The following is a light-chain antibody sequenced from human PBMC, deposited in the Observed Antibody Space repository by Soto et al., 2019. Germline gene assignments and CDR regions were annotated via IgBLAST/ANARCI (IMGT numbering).Light chain of an antibody. CDR1: QSVSSN. J-gene: IGKJ3*01. CDR3: QQYNNWPPG. Sequence: EIVMTQSPATLSVSPGERATLSCRASQSVSSNLAWYQQKPGQAPWLLIYGASTRATGIPARFSGSGSGTEFTLTISSLQSEDFAVYYCQQYNNWPPGFGPGTKVDIK. CDR2: GAS. V-gene: IGKV3-15*01.